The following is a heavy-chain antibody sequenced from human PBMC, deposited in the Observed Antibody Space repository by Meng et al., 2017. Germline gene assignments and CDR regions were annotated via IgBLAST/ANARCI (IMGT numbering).Heavy chain of an antibody. V-gene: IGHV3-21*01. CDR1: GFTFGSYS. Sequence: GESLKISCAASGFTFGSYSMNWVRQAPGKGLEWVSSISSSSSYIYYADSVKGRFTISRDNAKNSLYLQMNSLRAEDTAVYYCARDPDDFWSGYLDYWGQGTLVTVSS. D-gene: IGHD3-3*01. J-gene: IGHJ4*02. CDR2: ISSSSSYI. CDR3: ARDPDDFWSGYLDY.